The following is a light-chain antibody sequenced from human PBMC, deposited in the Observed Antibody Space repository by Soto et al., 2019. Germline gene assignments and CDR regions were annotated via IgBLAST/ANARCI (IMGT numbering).Light chain of an antibody. CDR2: KAS. Sequence: DIQMTQSPSTLSESVGDRVTITCRASQSISSWLAWYQQKPGKAPKLLIYKASSLEGGVPSRFSGSGSGTDFTLPISSLQPDDFATYYCQQYHSYSLTFGGGTKV. CDR3: QQYHSYSLT. J-gene: IGKJ4*01. CDR1: QSISSW. V-gene: IGKV1-5*03.